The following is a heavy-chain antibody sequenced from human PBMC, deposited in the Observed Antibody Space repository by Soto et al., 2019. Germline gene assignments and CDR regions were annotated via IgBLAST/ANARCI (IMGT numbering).Heavy chain of an antibody. CDR2: ISWNSGSI. J-gene: IGHJ6*02. D-gene: IGHD3-10*01. CDR1: GFTFDDYA. Sequence: PGGSLRLSCAASGFTFDDYAMHWVRQAPGKGLEWVSGISWNSGSIGYADSVKGRFTISRDNAKNSLYLQMNSLRAEDTALYYCAKDTIIRGSGSYSSYYYYYYGMDVWGQGTTVTVSS. CDR3: AKDTIIRGSGSYSSYYYYYYGMDV. V-gene: IGHV3-9*01.